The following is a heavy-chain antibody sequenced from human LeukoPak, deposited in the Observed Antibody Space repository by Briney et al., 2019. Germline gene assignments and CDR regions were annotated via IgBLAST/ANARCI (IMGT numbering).Heavy chain of an antibody. J-gene: IGHJ4*02. V-gene: IGHV4-34*01. CDR1: GGSFSGYY. Sequence: SETLSLTCAVYGGSFSGYYWSWIRQPPGKGLEWIGEINHSGSTNYNPSLKSRVTISVDTSKNQFSLKLSSVTAADTAVDYCARAHPFLRYYDSSGYYDYWGQGTLVTVSS. CDR3: ARAHPFLRYYDSSGYYDY. D-gene: IGHD3-22*01. CDR2: INHSGST.